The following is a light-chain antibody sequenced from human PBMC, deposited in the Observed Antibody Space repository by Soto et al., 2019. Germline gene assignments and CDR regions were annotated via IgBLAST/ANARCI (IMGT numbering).Light chain of an antibody. CDR2: DAS. J-gene: IGKJ2*01. CDR1: QSVSSY. CDR3: QQRSNWPPGIHT. Sequence: EIVLTQSPATLSLSPGERATLSCRASQSVSSYLAWYQQKPGQAPRLLIYDASNRATGIPARFSGSGSGTDLTLPISSLEPEYFAVYYWQQRSNWPPGIHTFGEGTKLSIK. V-gene: IGKV3-11*01.